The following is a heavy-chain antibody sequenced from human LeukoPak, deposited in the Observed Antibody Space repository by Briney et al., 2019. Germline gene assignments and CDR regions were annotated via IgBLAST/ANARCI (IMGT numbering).Heavy chain of an antibody. D-gene: IGHD2-15*01. V-gene: IGHV4-34*01. CDR3: ARAKVGDCSGGTCYSDDVFDV. J-gene: IGHJ3*01. CDR1: GESLSDNY. Sequence: SETLSLTCDVFGESLSDNYWSWIRQPPGKGLEWIGEINQDGSTDYNASLKSRVTISLDTSKNRFSLTLKPLTAADAAVYFCARAKVGDCSGGTCYSDDVFDVWGQGTMVTVSS. CDR2: INQDGST.